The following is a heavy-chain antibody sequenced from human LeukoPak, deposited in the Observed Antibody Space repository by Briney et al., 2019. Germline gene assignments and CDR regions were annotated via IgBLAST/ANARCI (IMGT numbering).Heavy chain of an antibody. CDR1: GGSISSGDYY. CDR3: ARGRGAADGDY. V-gene: IGHV4-30-4*01. J-gene: IGHJ4*02. Sequence: SETLSLTCTVSGGSISSGDYYWSWIRQPPGKGLEWIGYIYYSGSTYYNPSLKSRVTISVDTSKNQFSLKLSSVTAAGTAVYYCARGRGAADGDYWGQGTLVTVSS. CDR2: IYYSGST. D-gene: IGHD6-13*01.